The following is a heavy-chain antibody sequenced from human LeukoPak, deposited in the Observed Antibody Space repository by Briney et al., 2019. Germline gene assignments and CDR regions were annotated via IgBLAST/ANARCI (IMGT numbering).Heavy chain of an antibody. Sequence: SETLSLTCAVYGGSFSGYYWSWIRQPPGKGLEWIGEINHSGSTNYNPSLKSRVTISVDTSKNQFSLKLSSVTAADTAVYYCARPRLRYFDWLSRRDAFDIWGQGTMVTVPS. CDR3: ARPRLRYFDWLSRRDAFDI. V-gene: IGHV4-34*01. J-gene: IGHJ3*02. CDR2: INHSGST. D-gene: IGHD3-9*01. CDR1: GGSFSGYY.